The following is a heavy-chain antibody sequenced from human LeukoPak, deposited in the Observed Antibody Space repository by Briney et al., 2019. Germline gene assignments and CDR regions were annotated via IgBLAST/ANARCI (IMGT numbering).Heavy chain of an antibody. V-gene: IGHV3-74*01. D-gene: IGHD3-16*01. CDR2: IHLDGRTT. J-gene: IGHJ4*02. Sequence: GGSLRLSCAASGFTFSSCWMHWVRQRPGKGLVWVSRIHLDGRTTNYADSVKGRFTISRDNAKNTLSLEMNSLRPEDTAVYYCARGGSPSDYWGQGTLVSVSS. CDR1: GFTFSSCW. CDR3: ARGGSPSDY.